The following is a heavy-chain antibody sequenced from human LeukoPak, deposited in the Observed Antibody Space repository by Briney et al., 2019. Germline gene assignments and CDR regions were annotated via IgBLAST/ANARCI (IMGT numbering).Heavy chain of an antibody. CDR3: ARLAFCTNAVCFSNYYYSMDV. J-gene: IGHJ6*03. CDR2: IYPDDSDT. Sequence: GESLKISCKASGHNFPNYWIGWVRQMPGKGLEWMGIIYPDDSDTKYSPSFQGQVTISADKSISTAYLQWSSLKASDTAMYYCARLAFCTNAVCFSNYYYSMDVWGRGTTVTVSS. CDR1: GHNFPNYW. D-gene: IGHD2-8*01. V-gene: IGHV5-51*01.